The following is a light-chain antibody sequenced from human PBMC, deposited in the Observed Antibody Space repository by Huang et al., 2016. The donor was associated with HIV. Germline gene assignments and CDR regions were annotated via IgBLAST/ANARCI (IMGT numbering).Light chain of an antibody. J-gene: IGKJ4*01. V-gene: IGKV1-39*01. CDR1: QSVSDY. CDR3: QQTYGTTLT. CDR2: AAS. Sequence: DVQMTQSPSSLSASVGDTVTMTCRASQSVSDYINWYQQKPGKAPKLLIFAASSLQRGVPSRFSGSGSGTDFTLTITSLQPEDFATYYCQQTYGTTLTFGGGTRVEI.